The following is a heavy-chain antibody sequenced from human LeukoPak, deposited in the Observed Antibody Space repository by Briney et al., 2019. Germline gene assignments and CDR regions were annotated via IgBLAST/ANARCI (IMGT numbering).Heavy chain of an antibody. CDR2: ISSNNGNT. J-gene: IGHJ3*02. CDR1: GYTFTRYC. CDR3: ARDGGAPDAFDI. D-gene: IGHD3-16*01. Sequence: ASVKVSCKASGYTFTRYCFSWVRQAPGQGLEWMGWISSNNGNTKYAQKLQGRVTMTADTTTSTAYMELSRLRSDDTAVYYCARDGGAPDAFDIWGQGTMVTVSS. V-gene: IGHV1-18*01.